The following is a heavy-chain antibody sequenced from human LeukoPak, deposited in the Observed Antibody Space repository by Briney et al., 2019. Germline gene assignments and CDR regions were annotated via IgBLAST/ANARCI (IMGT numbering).Heavy chain of an antibody. CDR3: ARGSVADSFDY. Sequence: GGSLRLSCAASGFTFSSHWIHWVRQAPGKGLVWVSRINNDGSGTRYADSVKGRFTICRDNAKNTLHLQMNGLRAEDTAVYYCARGSVADSFDYWGQGTLVTVSS. D-gene: IGHD6-19*01. CDR2: INNDGSGT. V-gene: IGHV3-74*01. J-gene: IGHJ4*02. CDR1: GFTFSSHW.